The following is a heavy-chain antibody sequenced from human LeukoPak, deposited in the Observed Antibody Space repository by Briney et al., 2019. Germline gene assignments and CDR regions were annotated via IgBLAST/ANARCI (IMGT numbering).Heavy chain of an antibody. Sequence: PSETLSLTCGVSGSSITTGYYWGWIRQPPGKGLEYIGSIYHNGITYYNPSLKSRVTISVDTSKNHFSLKLSSVTAADTAVYYCARDRRTDYADYYFYMDVWGKGTTVTVSS. CDR2: IYHNGIT. CDR1: GSSITTGYY. CDR3: ARDRRTDYADYYFYMDV. V-gene: IGHV4-38-2*02. J-gene: IGHJ6*03. D-gene: IGHD4-17*01.